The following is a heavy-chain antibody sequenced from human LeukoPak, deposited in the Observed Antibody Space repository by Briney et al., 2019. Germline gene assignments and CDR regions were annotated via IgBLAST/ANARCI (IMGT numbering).Heavy chain of an antibody. Sequence: ASVKVSCKASGYTFINYAMNWVRQAPGQGLEWMGWINTNTGNPTYAQGFTGRFVFSLDTSVSTAYLQISSLKAEDTAVYYCARDREAYCGGDCYPDYWGQGTLVTVSS. CDR1: GYTFINYA. D-gene: IGHD2-21*02. V-gene: IGHV7-4-1*02. J-gene: IGHJ4*02. CDR3: ARDREAYCGGDCYPDY. CDR2: INTNTGNP.